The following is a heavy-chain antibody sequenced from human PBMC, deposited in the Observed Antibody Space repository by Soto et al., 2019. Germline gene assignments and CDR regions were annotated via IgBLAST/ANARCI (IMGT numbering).Heavy chain of an antibody. CDR3: ARSLVTRIRGATIPYYSVMDV. CDR2: IYHSGGT. D-gene: IGHD1-26*01. V-gene: IGHV4-30-2*01. CDR1: GGSVSSGGYS. Sequence: QLQLQESGSGLLKPSQTLSLTCAVSGGSVSSGGYSWGWIRQPLGKGLEWIGYIYHSGGTDYNPSFGSRVTISLDRPQNQFSLKLEAVSAADTAVYYCARSLVTRIRGATIPYYSVMDVGGQGTTVTFSS. J-gene: IGHJ6*02.